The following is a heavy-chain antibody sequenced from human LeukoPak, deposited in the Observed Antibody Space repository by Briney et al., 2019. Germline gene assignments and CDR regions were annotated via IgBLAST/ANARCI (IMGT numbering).Heavy chain of an antibody. Sequence: ASVKVSCKASGYTFTSYYMHWVRQAPGQGLEWVGIINPSGGSTSYAQKFQGRVTMTRDTSTSTVYMELSSLRSEDTAVYYCARGSPYGSGNPGWFDPWGQGTLVTVSS. CDR3: ARGSPYGSGNPGWFDP. CDR2: INPSGGST. V-gene: IGHV1-46*03. D-gene: IGHD3-10*01. J-gene: IGHJ5*02. CDR1: GYTFTSYY.